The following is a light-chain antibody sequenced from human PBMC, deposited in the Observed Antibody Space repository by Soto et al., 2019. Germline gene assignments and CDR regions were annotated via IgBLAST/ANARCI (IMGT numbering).Light chain of an antibody. CDR1: SGSIACNY. J-gene: IGLJ2*01. CDR3: QSYDSSTVV. Sequence: NFMLTQPHSVSESPGKTVTISCTRSSGSIACNYVQWYQQRPGSVPTTVIYEGNQRPSGVPDRFSGSTDGSSNSASLTISGLQTEDEADYYCQSYDSSTVVFGGGTKLTVL. CDR2: EGN. V-gene: IGLV6-57*04.